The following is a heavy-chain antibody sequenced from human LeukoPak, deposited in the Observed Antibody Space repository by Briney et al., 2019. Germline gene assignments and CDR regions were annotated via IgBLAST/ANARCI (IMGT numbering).Heavy chain of an antibody. V-gene: IGHV3-21*04. CDR3: AKDRYCSSTSCPTDH. CDR2: ISSSSSYI. D-gene: IGHD2-2*01. CDR1: GFTFSSYS. J-gene: IGHJ4*02. Sequence: GGSLRLSCAASGFTFSSYSMNWVRQAPGKGLEWVSSISSSSSYIYYADSVKGRFTISRDNAKNSLYLQMNSLRTEDTALYYCAKDRYCSSTSCPTDHWGQGTLVTVSS.